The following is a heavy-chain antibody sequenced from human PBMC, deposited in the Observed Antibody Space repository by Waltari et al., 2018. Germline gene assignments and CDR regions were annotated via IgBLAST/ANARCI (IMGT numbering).Heavy chain of an antibody. D-gene: IGHD1-1*01. V-gene: IGHV1-69*01. CDR2: CVPVLRSA. J-gene: IGHJ3*02. CDR1: GGPFSNYA. CDR3: ARPRTTVGTGLWNDGLQI. Sequence: QVQLVQSGAEVKKPGSSVKVSCKASGGPFSNYAITWLRQAPGQGLEWRGGCVPVLRSAHYAKNFLDRVTSTADESTSTAYMELMGLTSDDTAVYYCARPRTTVGTGLWNDGLQIWGQGTLVTVSS.